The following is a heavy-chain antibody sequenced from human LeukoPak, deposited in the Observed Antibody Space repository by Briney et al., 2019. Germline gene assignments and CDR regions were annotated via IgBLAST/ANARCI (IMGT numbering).Heavy chain of an antibody. CDR3: ATSYDYGEPLDDY. D-gene: IGHD4/OR15-4a*01. Sequence: GESLKISCKGSGYKLTAYWITWVRQMPGKGLEWMGRIDPSDSYVTYRPSFEGQVTFSVDKSISTAYLQWSSLKASDTAMYYCATSYDYGEPLDDYWGQGTLVIVSS. J-gene: IGHJ4*02. V-gene: IGHV5-10-1*04. CDR2: IDPSDSYV. CDR1: GYKLTAYW.